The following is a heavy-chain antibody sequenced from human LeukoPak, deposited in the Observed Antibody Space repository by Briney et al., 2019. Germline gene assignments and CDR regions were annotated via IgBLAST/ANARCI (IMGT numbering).Heavy chain of an antibody. CDR3: ARRPEYYDYVWGSYRYWVFDY. D-gene: IGHD3-16*02. CDR2: IYYSGST. J-gene: IGHJ4*02. V-gene: IGHV4-31*03. Sequence: PSETLSLTCTVSGGSISSGGYYWSWIRQHPGKGLEWIGYIYYSGSTYYNPSLKSRVTISVDTSKNQFSLKLSSVTAADTAVYYCARRPEYYDYVWGSYRYWVFDYWGQGTLVTVSS. CDR1: GGSISSGGYY.